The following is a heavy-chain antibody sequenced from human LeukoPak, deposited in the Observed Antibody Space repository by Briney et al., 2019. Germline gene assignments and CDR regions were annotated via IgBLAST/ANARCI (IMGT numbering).Heavy chain of an antibody. D-gene: IGHD3-10*01. J-gene: IGHJ4*02. Sequence: SETLSLTCTVSGGSISTNAYYWGWIRQPPGKGLEWITEIHHTGITYYTPSLKSRVTISVDTSNNHFSLKLNSVTAADTAVYYCARVTYNGYQHFDYWGQGILVTVSS. V-gene: IGHV4-39*07. CDR2: IHHTGIT. CDR3: ARVTYNGYQHFDY. CDR1: GGSISTNAYY.